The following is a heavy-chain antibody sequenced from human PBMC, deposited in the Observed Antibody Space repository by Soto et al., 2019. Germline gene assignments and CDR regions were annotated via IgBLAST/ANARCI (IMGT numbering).Heavy chain of an antibody. V-gene: IGHV3-30*03. D-gene: IGHD6-19*01. J-gene: IGHJ4*02. CDR1: GFTFSTSG. Sequence: GGSLRLSCVVSGFTFSTSGMHWVRQAPGKGLEWVAGISYNGTNKYYEDSVKGRFTISRDNSKNTLFLQMNSLRGEDTAVYYCTTRRSSGWYAEYIWGQGTLVTVSS. CDR3: TTRRSSGWYAEYI. CDR2: ISYNGTNK.